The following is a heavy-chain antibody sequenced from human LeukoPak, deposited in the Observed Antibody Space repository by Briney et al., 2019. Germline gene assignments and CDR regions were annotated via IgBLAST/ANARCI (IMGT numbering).Heavy chain of an antibody. CDR3: AREVYFYGDSAMEGGFDI. CDR1: GFTFSSYA. J-gene: IGHJ3*02. D-gene: IGHD3-10*01. CDR2: ISSSSSYI. Sequence: PGGSLRLSCAASGFTFSSYAMSWVRQAPGKGLEWVSSISSSSSYIYYADSVRGRFTISRDNAKNSLHLQMNSLRDEDTAVYYCAREVYFYGDSAMEGGFDIWGQGTMVAVSS. V-gene: IGHV3-21*01.